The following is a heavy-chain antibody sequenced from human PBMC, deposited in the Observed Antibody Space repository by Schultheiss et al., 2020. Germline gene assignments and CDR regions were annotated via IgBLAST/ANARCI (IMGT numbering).Heavy chain of an antibody. CDR1: GYTFTSYG. V-gene: IGHV1-18*01. CDR3: ARYWDEENRWYSSSWYSIYGMDV. J-gene: IGHJ6*02. Sequence: ASVKVSCKASGYTFTSYGISWVRQAPGQGLEWMGWISAYNGNTNYAQKLQGRVTMTTDTSTSTAYMELRSLRSDDTAVYYCARYWDEENRWYSSSWYSIYGMDVWGQGTTVTVSS. CDR2: ISAYNGNT. D-gene: IGHD6-13*01.